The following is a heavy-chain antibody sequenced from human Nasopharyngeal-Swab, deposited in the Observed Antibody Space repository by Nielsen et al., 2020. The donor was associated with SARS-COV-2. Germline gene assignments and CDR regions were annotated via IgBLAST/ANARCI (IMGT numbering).Heavy chain of an antibody. Sequence: GESLKISCVASGFTFSTYAMSWVRKAPGKGLEWVSVIYSGGSTYYADSVKGRFTISRDNSKNTLYLQMNSLRAEDTAVYYCARGDYFDYWGQGTLVTVSS. V-gene: IGHV3-53*01. CDR1: GFTFSTYA. CDR2: IYSGGST. CDR3: ARGDYFDY. J-gene: IGHJ4*02.